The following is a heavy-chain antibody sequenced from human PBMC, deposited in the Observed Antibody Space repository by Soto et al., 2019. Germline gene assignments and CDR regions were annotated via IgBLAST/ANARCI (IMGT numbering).Heavy chain of an antibody. CDR1: GFTSSDFA. Sequence: GGSLRLSCVASGFTSSDFAMHWLRQPPGKGPEWVAIIYSDGNNKYYGDSVKGRFTISRDDSENTLYLQMNNLRAEDTAVYYCARDNIVVVPAARGYYYYYGMDVRGQGTTVTVSS. V-gene: IGHV3-33*01. D-gene: IGHD2-2*01. CDR2: IYSDGNNK. J-gene: IGHJ6*02. CDR3: ARDNIVVVPAARGYYYYYGMDV.